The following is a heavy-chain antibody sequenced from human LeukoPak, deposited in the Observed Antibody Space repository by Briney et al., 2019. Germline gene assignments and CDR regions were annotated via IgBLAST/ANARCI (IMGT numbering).Heavy chain of an antibody. CDR2: IHYSGST. Sequence: SETLSLTCTVSGGPISSYYWSWIRQPPGKGLEWIGYIHYSGSTNYNPSLKNRVTISVDMSKNQFSLRLSSVTAADTAVYYCARDRITARQNWFDPWGQGTLVTVSS. J-gene: IGHJ5*02. V-gene: IGHV4-59*01. D-gene: IGHD6-6*01. CDR3: ARDRITARQNWFDP. CDR1: GGPISSYY.